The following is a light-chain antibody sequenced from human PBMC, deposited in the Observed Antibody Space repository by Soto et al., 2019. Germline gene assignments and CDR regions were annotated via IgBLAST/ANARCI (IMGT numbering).Light chain of an antibody. CDR3: HQYYNTPPT. CDR2: WTS. Sequence: EIVMTQSPDSLAVSLGERATINCKSSHSVFDRSYNKNYVAWYQHKPRQPPKLLIHWTSSRVSGVPHRFSGSGSWTDFTLTISSLQAEDVAVYYCHQYYNTPPTFGGGTKVEIK. CDR1: HSVFDRSYNKNY. J-gene: IGKJ4*01. V-gene: IGKV4-1*01.